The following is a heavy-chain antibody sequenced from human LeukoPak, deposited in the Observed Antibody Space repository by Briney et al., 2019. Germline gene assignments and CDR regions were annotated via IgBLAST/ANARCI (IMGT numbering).Heavy chain of an antibody. CDR3: ARRFSPEGLLYSSSSGWFDP. CDR2: IYHSGST. V-gene: IGHV4-30-2*01. J-gene: IGHJ5*02. Sequence: SQTLSLTCTVSGGSISSGGYYWSWIRQPPGKGLEWIGYIYHSGSTYYNPSLKSRVTISVDRSKNQFSLKLSSVTAADTAVYYCARRFSPEGLLYSSSSGWFDPWGQGTLVTVSS. CDR1: GGSISSGGYY. D-gene: IGHD6-6*01.